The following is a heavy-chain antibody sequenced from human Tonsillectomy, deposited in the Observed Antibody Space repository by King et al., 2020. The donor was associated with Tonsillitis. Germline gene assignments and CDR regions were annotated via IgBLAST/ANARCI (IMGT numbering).Heavy chain of an antibody. V-gene: IGHV1-2*02. CDR3: SRDLRYCTVASCYTGYYYYGMDV. J-gene: IGHJ6*02. CDR1: GYTFTDHY. CDR2: INPNNGDT. Sequence: QLVQSGAEVKKPGASVKVSCKASGYTFTDHYMHWVRQAPGQGLEWMGWINPNNGDTNYAQKFQGRATMNRDTSISTAYMELSRLTSDDTAVYYCSRDLRYCTVASCYTGYYYYGMDVWGQGTTATVSS. D-gene: IGHD2-2*02.